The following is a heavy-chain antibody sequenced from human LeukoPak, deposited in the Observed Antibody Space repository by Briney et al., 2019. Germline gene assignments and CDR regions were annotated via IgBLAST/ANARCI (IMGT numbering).Heavy chain of an antibody. CDR1: GFTFSSYA. CDR3: AKDREGYYDSSGYYIAEYFQH. J-gene: IGHJ1*01. D-gene: IGHD3-22*01. CDR2: ISGSGGST. V-gene: IGHV3-23*01. Sequence: PGGSLRLSCAASGFTFSSYAMSWVRQAPGKGLEWVSAISGSGGSTYYADSVKGRFTISRDNSKNTLYLQMNSLRAEDTAVYYCAKDREGYYDSSGYYIAEYFQHWGQGTLVTVSS.